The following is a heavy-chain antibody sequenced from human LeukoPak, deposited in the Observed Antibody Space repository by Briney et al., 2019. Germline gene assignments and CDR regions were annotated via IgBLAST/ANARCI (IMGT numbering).Heavy chain of an antibody. CDR2: IPSTSSYT. CDR3: ARAANTAAGTPTLAIDY. V-gene: IGHV3-11*05. J-gene: IGHJ4*02. CDR1: GXTFSDYY. D-gene: IGHD6-13*01. Sequence: PGGSLRLSCVASGXTFSDYYMSWIRQAPGKGLEWVSYIPSTSSYTSYADSVKGRFTISRDNAKNSLYLQMNSLRAEDTAVYYCARAANTAAGTPTLAIDYWGQGTLVTVSS.